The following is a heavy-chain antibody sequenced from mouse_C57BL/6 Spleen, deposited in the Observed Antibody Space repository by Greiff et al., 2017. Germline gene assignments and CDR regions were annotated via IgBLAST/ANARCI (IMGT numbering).Heavy chain of an antibody. Sequence: VQLQQSGAELVRPGASVTLSCKASGYTFTDYEMHWVKQTPVHGLEWIGAIDPETGGTAYNQKFKGKAILTADKSSSTAYMELRILTSEDSAVYYCTRRKGLNYCSSYGYFDGWGTGTTVTVSS. V-gene: IGHV1-15*01. CDR1: GYTFTDYE. CDR3: TRRKGLNYCSSYGYFDG. D-gene: IGHD1-1*01. J-gene: IGHJ1*03. CDR2: IDPETGGT.